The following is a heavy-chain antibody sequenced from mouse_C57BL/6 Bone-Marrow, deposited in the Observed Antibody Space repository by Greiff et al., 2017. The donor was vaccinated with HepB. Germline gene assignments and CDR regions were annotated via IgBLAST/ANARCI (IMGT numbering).Heavy chain of an antibody. CDR2: ISSGGSYT. CDR3: ARHAIYYGYD. D-gene: IGHD2-2*01. CDR1: GFTFSSYG. V-gene: IGHV5-6*01. J-gene: IGHJ2*01. Sequence: EVKLQESGGDLVKPGGSLKLSCAASGFTFSSYGMSWVRQTPDTRLEWVATISSGGSYTYYPDSVKGRFTISRDNAKNTLYLQMSSLQSEDTARDYCARHAIYYGYDWGQGTTLTVSS.